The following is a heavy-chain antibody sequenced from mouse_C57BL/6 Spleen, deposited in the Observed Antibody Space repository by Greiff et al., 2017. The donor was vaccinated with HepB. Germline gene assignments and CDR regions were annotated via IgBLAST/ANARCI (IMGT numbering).Heavy chain of an antibody. CDR1: GFTFGDYG. CDR2: ISSGSSTI. V-gene: IGHV5-17*01. CDR3: AIITTNY. Sequence: EVNVVESGGGLVKPGGSLKLSCAASGFTFGDYGMHWVRQAPEKGLEWVAYISSGSSTIYYADTVKGRFTISRDNAKNTLFLQMTSLRSEDTAMYYCAIITTNYWGQGTTLTVSS. D-gene: IGHD1-1*01. J-gene: IGHJ2*01.